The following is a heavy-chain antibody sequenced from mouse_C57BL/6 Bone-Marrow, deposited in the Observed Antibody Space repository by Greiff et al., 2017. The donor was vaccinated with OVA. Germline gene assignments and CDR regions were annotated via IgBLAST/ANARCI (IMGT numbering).Heavy chain of an antibody. CDR2: IRSKSSNYAT. D-gene: IGHD2-4*01. CDR1: GFTFNTYA. V-gene: IGHV10-3*01. Sequence: EVQLVESGGGLVQPQGSLKLSCAASGFTFNTYAMHWVRQAPGKGLEWVARIRSKSSNYATYYADSVKDRFTISRDDSQSMLYLQMNNLKTEDTAMYYCVSHYDYDDCFAYWGQGTLVTVSA. CDR3: VSHYDYDDCFAY. J-gene: IGHJ3*01.